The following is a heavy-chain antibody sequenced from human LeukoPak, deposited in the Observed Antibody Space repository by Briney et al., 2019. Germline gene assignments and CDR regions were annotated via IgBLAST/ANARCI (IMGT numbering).Heavy chain of an antibody. CDR1: GGSFSSYY. CDR3: AREGMGIAVAGIGWFDP. Sequence: SETLSLTCAVYGGSFSSYYWSWIRQPPGKGLEWIGYIYYSGSTNYNPSLKSRVTISVDTSKNQFSLKLSSVTAADTAVYYCAREGMGIAVAGIGWFDPWGQGTLVTVSS. CDR2: IYYSGST. J-gene: IGHJ5*02. D-gene: IGHD6-19*01. V-gene: IGHV4-59*01.